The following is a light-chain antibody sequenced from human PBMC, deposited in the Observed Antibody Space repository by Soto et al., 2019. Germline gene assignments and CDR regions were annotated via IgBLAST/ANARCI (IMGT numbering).Light chain of an antibody. Sequence: QSVLTQPPSVSGAPGQRVIISCTGSNSNIGAGMDVHWYQHLPGTAPKLLIFANINRPSGVPDRFSGSKSGTSASLAITGLQPEDEAIYYCQSYDNSLTVFGGGTKLTVL. V-gene: IGLV1-40*01. J-gene: IGLJ2*01. CDR1: NSNIGAGMD. CDR2: ANI. CDR3: QSYDNSLTV.